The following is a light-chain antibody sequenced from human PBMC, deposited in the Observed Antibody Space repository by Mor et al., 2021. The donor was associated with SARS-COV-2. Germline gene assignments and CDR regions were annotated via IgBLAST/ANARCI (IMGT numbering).Light chain of an antibody. CDR1: QGTSNS. CDR3: LQLNSGPP. J-gene: IGKJ4*01. V-gene: IGKV1-9*01. CDR2: GTS. Sequence: SQGTSNSLAWYQQKPGKAPKLLIYGTSTLQSGVPSRFSGSRSGAEFTLTINSLQPEDFATYYCLQLNSGPPFGGGTKVEIK.